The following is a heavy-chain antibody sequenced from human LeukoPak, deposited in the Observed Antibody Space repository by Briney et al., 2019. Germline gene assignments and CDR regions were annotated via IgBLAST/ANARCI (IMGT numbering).Heavy chain of an antibody. Sequence: PGESLRLSCAASGFTFSSYAMHWVRQAPGKGLEWVAVISYDGSNKYYADSVKGRFTISRDNSKNTLYLQMNSLRAEDTAVYYCARDRNYYDSSGYYSVAALDYWGQGTLVTVSS. D-gene: IGHD3-22*01. CDR2: ISYDGSNK. V-gene: IGHV3-30*04. CDR1: GFTFSSYA. CDR3: ARDRNYYDSSGYYSVAALDY. J-gene: IGHJ4*02.